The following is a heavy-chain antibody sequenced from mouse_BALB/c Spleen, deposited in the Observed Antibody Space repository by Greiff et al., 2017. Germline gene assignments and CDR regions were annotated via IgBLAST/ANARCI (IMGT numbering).Heavy chain of an antibody. Sequence: EVQLQQSGAELVKPGASVKLSCTASGFNIKDTYMHWVKQRPEQGLEWIGRIDPANGNTKYDPKFQGKATITADTSSNTAYLQLSSLTSEDTAVYYCARGNPLYYYAMDYWGQGTSVTVSS. V-gene: IGHV14-3*02. CDR2: IDPANGNT. D-gene: IGHD2-1*01. CDR3: ARGNPLYYYAMDY. J-gene: IGHJ4*01. CDR1: GFNIKDTY.